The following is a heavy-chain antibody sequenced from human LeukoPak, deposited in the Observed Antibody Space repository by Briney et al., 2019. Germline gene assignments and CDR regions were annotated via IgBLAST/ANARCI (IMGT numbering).Heavy chain of an antibody. D-gene: IGHD2-15*01. CDR2: ISYDGSNK. Sequence: GGSLRLSCAASGFTFSSYAVHWVRQAPGKGLEWVAVISYDGSNKYYADSVKGRFTISRDNSKNTLYLQMNSLRAEDTAVYYCARLVVVAATVDYWGQGTLVTVSS. CDR1: GFTFSSYA. V-gene: IGHV3-30-3*01. CDR3: ARLVVVAATVDY. J-gene: IGHJ4*02.